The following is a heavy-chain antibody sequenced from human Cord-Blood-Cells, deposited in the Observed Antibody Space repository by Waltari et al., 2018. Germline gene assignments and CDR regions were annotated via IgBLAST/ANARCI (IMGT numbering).Heavy chain of an antibody. CDR3: AKAETGGFDAFDI. V-gene: IGHV3-30*02. CDR1: GFTFSSYG. Sequence: QVQLVESGGGVVQPGGSLRLSCAASGFTFSSYGMHWARQAPGKGLEWVAFIRYDGSNKYYADSVKGRFTISRDNSKNTLYLQMNSLRAEDTAVYYCAKAETGGFDAFDIWGQGTMVTVSS. J-gene: IGHJ3*02. D-gene: IGHD7-27*01. CDR2: IRYDGSNK.